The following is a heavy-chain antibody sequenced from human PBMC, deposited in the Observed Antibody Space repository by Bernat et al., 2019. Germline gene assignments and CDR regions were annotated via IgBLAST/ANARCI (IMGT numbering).Heavy chain of an antibody. CDR2: ISSSGSTI. V-gene: IGHV3-48*03. D-gene: IGHD4-4*01. J-gene: IGHJ4*02. Sequence: EVQLVESGGGLVQPGGSLRLSCAASGFTFSSYEMNWVRQAPGKGLEWVSYISSSGSTIYYADSVKGRFTISRDNAKNSLYLQMNSLRAEDTAVYYCARGNLHDYSVDYWGQGTLVTVSS. CDR3: ARGNLHDYSVDY. CDR1: GFTFSSYE.